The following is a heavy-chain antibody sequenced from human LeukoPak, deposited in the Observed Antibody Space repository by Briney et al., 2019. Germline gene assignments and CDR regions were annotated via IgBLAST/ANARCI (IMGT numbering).Heavy chain of an antibody. CDR2: IYTSGST. CDR3: ARDGPITAADYSFDY. V-gene: IGHV4-4*07. Sequence: SETLSLTCTVSGGSISGYYWSGIRQPAGKGLEWIGRIYTSGSTNYNPSLKSRVTMSVDTSKNQFSLKLTSVTAADTAVYYCARDGPITAADYSFDYWGQGTLVTVSS. CDR1: GGSISGYY. J-gene: IGHJ4*02. D-gene: IGHD6-13*01.